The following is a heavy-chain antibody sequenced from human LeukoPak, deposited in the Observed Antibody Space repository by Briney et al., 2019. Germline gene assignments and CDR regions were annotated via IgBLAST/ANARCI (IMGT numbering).Heavy chain of an antibody. CDR1: GGSISSYY. CDR2: IYYSGST. Sequence: SETLSLTCAVYGGSISSYYWSWIRQPPGKGLEWIGYIYYSGSTNYNPSLKSRVTISVDTSKNQFSLKLSSVTAADRAVYYCARAYYYGSGSYAFDIWGQGTMVTVSS. J-gene: IGHJ3*02. V-gene: IGHV4-59*01. CDR3: ARAYYYGSGSYAFDI. D-gene: IGHD3-10*01.